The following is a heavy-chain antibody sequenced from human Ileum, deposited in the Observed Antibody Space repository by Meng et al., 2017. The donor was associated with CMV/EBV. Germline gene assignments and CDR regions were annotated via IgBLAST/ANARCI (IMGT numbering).Heavy chain of an antibody. Sequence: GESLKISCAASGFTFSSSEMSWVRQAPGRGPEWVSYISSSGLIIYDADSVKGRFTISRDNAKNSLYLQMNSLRAEDTSVYYCARENDHDAFDIWGLGTLVTVSS. V-gene: IGHV3-48*03. CDR2: ISSSGLII. CDR3: ARENDHDAFDI. D-gene: IGHD1-1*01. J-gene: IGHJ3*02. CDR1: GFTFSSSE.